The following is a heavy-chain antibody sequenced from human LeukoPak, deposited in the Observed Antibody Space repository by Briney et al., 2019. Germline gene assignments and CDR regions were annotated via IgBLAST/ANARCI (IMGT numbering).Heavy chain of an antibody. Sequence: PGGSLRLSCAASGFTLSSYGMHWVRQAPGKGLEWVAVISYDGSNKYYADSVKGRFTISRDNSKNTLYLQMNSLRAEDTAVYYCAKDFGSYGFDYWGQGTLVTVSS. V-gene: IGHV3-30*18. CDR3: AKDFGSYGFDY. D-gene: IGHD5-18*01. CDR2: ISYDGSNK. J-gene: IGHJ4*02. CDR1: GFTLSSYG.